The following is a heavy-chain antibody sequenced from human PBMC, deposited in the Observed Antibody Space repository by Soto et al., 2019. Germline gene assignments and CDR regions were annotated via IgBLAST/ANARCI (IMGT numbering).Heavy chain of an antibody. D-gene: IGHD2-15*01. CDR3: AKDWVSGSSPY. CDR1: GFTFSSHA. V-gene: IGHV3-23*01. J-gene: IGHJ4*02. Sequence: GGSLRLSCTASGFTFSSHAMSWVRQAPGKQLEWVSAVSGSAGLTFYADSVKGRFTISRDNSKNTLYLQMNSLRAEDTAVYYCAKDWVSGSSPYWGQGTLVTVSS. CDR2: VSGSAGLT.